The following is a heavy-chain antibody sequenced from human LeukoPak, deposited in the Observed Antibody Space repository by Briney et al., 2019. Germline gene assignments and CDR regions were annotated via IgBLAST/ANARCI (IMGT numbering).Heavy chain of an antibody. CDR3: ARGLQRPGSWPNRRLFDY. V-gene: IGHV4-34*01. CDR2: INHSGST. Sequence: PSETLSLTCAVYGGSFSGYYWSWIRQPPGKGLEWIGEINHSGSTNYNPSLKSRVTISVDTSKNQFSLKLSSVTAADTAVYYCARGLQRPGSWPNRRLFDYWGQGTLVTVSS. D-gene: IGHD6-13*01. CDR1: GGSFSGYY. J-gene: IGHJ4*02.